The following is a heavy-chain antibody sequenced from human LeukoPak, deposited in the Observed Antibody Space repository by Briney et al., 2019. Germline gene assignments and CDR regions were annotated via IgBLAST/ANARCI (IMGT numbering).Heavy chain of an antibody. CDR2: INHSGST. V-gene: IGHV4-34*01. Sequence: ASETLSLTCAVYGGSFSGYYWSWIRQPPGKGLEWIGEINHSGSTNYNPSLKSRVTISVDTSKNQFSLKLSSVTAADTAVYYCARQSGEDFWSGYYLSYYYYMDVWGKGTTVTVSS. D-gene: IGHD3-3*01. CDR3: ARQSGEDFWSGYYLSYYYYMDV. CDR1: GGSFSGYY. J-gene: IGHJ6*03.